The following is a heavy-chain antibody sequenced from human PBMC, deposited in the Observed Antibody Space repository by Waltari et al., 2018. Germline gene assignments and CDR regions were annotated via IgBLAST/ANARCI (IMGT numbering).Heavy chain of an antibody. CDR1: GYRFTDYY. D-gene: IGHD3-10*01. J-gene: IGHJ3*01. CDR2: VDPEDGET. CDR3: VTALGDRSSASRPFDV. V-gene: IGHV1-69-2*01. Sequence: EVPLLQSGTELKTPGSTLKISCQVSGYRFTDYYLHWVQQAPGKGPQWMGLVDPEDGETIYAERFQGRVTITADTSTETAFMELSSLTSDDTAVYYCVTALGDRSSASRPFDVWGLGTLITVSS.